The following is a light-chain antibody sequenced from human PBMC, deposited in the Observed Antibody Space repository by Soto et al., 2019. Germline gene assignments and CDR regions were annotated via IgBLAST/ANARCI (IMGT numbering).Light chain of an antibody. CDR1: SSDIGIYMY. V-gene: IGLV2-14*01. Sequence: QSVLTQPASVSGSPGQSIAISCTGSSSDIGIYMYVSWYQQHPGKVPKLIIYEVTNRPSGVSNRFSGSKSGNTASLTISGLQAEDEADYYCSSYTTSSTRVFGPGTKLTVL. CDR2: EVT. CDR3: SSYTTSSTRV. J-gene: IGLJ1*01.